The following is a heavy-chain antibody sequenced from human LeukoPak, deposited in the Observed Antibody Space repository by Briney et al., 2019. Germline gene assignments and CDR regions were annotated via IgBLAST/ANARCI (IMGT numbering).Heavy chain of an antibody. CDR3: ARDLDSSGWYDY. CDR2: IIPIFGTG. D-gene: IGHD6-19*01. V-gene: IGHV1-69*05. J-gene: IGHJ4*02. CDR1: GGTFSSSA. Sequence: SVKVSCKASGGTFSSSAISWVRRAPGQGLEWMGRIIPIFGTGNYAQKFQGRVTITTDESTSTAYMELSSLRSEDTAVYYCARDLDSSGWYDYWGQGTLVTVSS.